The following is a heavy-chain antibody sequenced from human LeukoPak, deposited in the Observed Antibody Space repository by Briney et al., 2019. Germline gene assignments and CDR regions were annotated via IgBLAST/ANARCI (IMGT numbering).Heavy chain of an antibody. D-gene: IGHD3-16*02. CDR1: GFTFSSYG. Sequence: GGSLRLSCAASGFTFSSYGMHWVRQAPGKGLEWVAVISYDGSNKYYADSAKGRFTISRDNSKNTLYLQMNSLRAEDTAVYYCAKDEITFGGVIVPPLFDYWGQGTLVTVSS. J-gene: IGHJ4*02. CDR3: AKDEITFGGVIVPPLFDY. CDR2: ISYDGSNK. V-gene: IGHV3-30*18.